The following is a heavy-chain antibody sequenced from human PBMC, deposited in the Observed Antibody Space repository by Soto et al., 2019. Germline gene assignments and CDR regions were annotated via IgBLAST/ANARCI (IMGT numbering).Heavy chain of an antibody. J-gene: IGHJ4*02. CDR2: IGGSGGST. V-gene: IGHV3-23*01. CDR3: ANYLTAVGATSPFDY. Sequence: GGSLRLSCAASGFTFASYAMTWVRQAPGKGLEWVSSIGGSGGSTYYAGSVKGRFTISRDNSKNTLYLQMNSLRAEDTAVYYCANYLTAVGATSPFDYWGQGTLVTVSS. CDR1: GFTFASYA. D-gene: IGHD1-26*01.